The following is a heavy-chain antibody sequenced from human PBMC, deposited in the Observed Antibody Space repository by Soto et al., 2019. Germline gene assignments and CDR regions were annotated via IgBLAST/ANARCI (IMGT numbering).Heavy chain of an antibody. V-gene: IGHV1-69*09. D-gene: IGHD2-21*01. CDR2: INPASQLT. CDR3: ARMRLARLDH. CDR1: GVSFISNG. Sequence: GHLLKSGPGVRRPGSSVKAPGKTSGVSFISNGFPWGGQAPGRGLEWVGKINPASQLTNYEQSLQGRVTITADTSTRTAYMELSGLTSEDTAVYFCARMRLARLDHWGQGTLVTVSS. J-gene: IGHJ4*02.